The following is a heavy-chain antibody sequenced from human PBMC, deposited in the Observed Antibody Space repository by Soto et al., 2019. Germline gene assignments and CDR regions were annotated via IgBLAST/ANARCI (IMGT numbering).Heavy chain of an antibody. J-gene: IGHJ6*02. CDR3: ARGKRTGEVYYDSSGCAESYGMDL. V-gene: IGHV1-2*04. Sequence: ASVKVSCKASGYTFTGYYMHWVRQAPGQGLEWMGWINPNSGGTNYAQKFQGWVTMTRDTSISTAYMELSRLRSDDTAVYYCARGKRTGEVYYDSSGCAESYGMDLWGQGTTVTVSS. CDR2: INPNSGGT. CDR1: GYTFTGYY. D-gene: IGHD3-22*01.